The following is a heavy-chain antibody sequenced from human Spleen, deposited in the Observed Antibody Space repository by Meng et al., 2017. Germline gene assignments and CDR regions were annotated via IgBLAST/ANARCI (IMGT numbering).Heavy chain of an antibody. CDR1: GDSVTSGNYY. Sequence: GPGLVWPSETLSLTCTVSGDSVTSGNYYWSWIRQPPGKGPEWIGYIYSTGSTNYNPSLKSRLTISVDTSQNNLSLKLSSVTAADSAVYYCARGPTTMAHDFDYWGQGTLVTVSS. CDR3: ARGPTTMAHDFDY. J-gene: IGHJ4*02. V-gene: IGHV4-61*03. D-gene: IGHD4-11*01. CDR2: IYSTGST.